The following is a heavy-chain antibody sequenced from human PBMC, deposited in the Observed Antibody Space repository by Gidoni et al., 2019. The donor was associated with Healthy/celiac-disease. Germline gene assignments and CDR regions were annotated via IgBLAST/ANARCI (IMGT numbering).Heavy chain of an antibody. CDR3: AKEVKPYGDHAEYFQH. CDR2: ISYDGSNK. CDR1: GFTFSSYG. V-gene: IGHV3-30*18. Sequence: QVQLVESGGGVVPPGRSLRLSCAASGFTFSSYGMHWVRQAPGKGLEWVAVISYDGSNKYYADSVKGRFTISRDNSKNTLYLQMNSLRAEDTAVYYCAKEVKPYGDHAEYFQHWGQGTLVTVSS. D-gene: IGHD4-17*01. J-gene: IGHJ1*01.